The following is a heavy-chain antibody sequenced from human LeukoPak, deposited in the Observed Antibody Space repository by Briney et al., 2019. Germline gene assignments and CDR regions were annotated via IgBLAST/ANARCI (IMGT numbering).Heavy chain of an antibody. Sequence: SETLSLTCTVSGSSISSYYWSWIRQAPGKGLEWIGYIYYSGSTNYNPSLKSRVTISVDTSKNQFSLKLSSVTAADTAVYYCAREFKWELRPFDYWGQGTLVTVSS. J-gene: IGHJ4*02. V-gene: IGHV4-59*12. CDR3: AREFKWELRPFDY. CDR1: GSSISSYY. D-gene: IGHD1-26*01. CDR2: IYYSGST.